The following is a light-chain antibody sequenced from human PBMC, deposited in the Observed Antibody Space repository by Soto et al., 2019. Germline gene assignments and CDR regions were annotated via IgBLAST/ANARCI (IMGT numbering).Light chain of an antibody. CDR3: QHYGSSPRT. CDR2: GTS. J-gene: IGKJ1*01. Sequence: DIVLTQSPGTLSLSPGERATLSCRASQSVSSNHLAWYQQKPGQAPRLLIYGTSSRATGIPDRFSGSGSGTDFTLTISRLEPEDFALYYCQHYGSSPRTFGQGTKVDIK. V-gene: IGKV3-20*01. CDR1: QSVSSNH.